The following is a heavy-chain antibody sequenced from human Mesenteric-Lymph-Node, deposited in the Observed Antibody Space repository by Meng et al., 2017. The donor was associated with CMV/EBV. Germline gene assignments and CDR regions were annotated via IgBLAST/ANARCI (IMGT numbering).Heavy chain of an antibody. J-gene: IGHJ4*02. CDR1: GFTFSSYG. Sequence: GESLKISCAASGFTFSSYGMIWVRQAPGKGLEWVSSISGTGTYIFYADSVKGRFTISRDNAKNSLYLQMNSLRAEDTAVYYCARAGAYYYDSSGYYFHYWGQGTLVTVSS. CDR3: ARAGAYYYDSSGYYFHY. D-gene: IGHD3-22*01. CDR2: ISGTGTYI. V-gene: IGHV3-21*01.